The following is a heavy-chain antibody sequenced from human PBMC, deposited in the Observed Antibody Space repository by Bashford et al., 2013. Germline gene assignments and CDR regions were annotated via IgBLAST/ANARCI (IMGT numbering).Heavy chain of an antibody. CDR1: GYTFTSYD. D-gene: IGHD6-13*01. V-gene: IGHV1-8*01. Sequence: ASVKVSCKASGYTFTSYDINWVRQATGQGLEWMGWMNPNSGNTGYAQKFQGRVTMTRNTSISTAYMELSSLRSEDTAVYYCARVKTAAGPKRAYYYYGMDVWGQGTTVTVSS. J-gene: IGHJ6*02. CDR2: MNPNSGNT. CDR3: ARVKTAAGPKRAYYYYGMDV.